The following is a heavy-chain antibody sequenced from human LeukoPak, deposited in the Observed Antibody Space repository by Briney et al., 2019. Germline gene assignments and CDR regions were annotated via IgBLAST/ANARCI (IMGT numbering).Heavy chain of an antibody. CDR1: GLTFSSYS. Sequence: GGSLTLSCAASGLTFSSYSMMWVRQAPGKGREWVSSISSSSSYIYYADSVKGRFTISRDNAKNLLYLQMNSLRAEDTAVYYCARGPPGSSSYDYWGQGTLVTVSS. J-gene: IGHJ4*02. CDR2: ISSSSSYI. CDR3: ARGPPGSSSYDY. D-gene: IGHD1-1*01. V-gene: IGHV3-21*01.